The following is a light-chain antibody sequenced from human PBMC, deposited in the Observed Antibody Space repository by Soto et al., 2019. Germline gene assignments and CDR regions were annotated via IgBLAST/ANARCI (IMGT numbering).Light chain of an antibody. CDR3: QTWGTGLRV. CDR1: SGQSTYP. J-gene: IGLJ3*02. Sequence: QSVLTQSPSASASLGASVKLTCTLSSGQSTYPIAWHQQQPEKGPRFLMKLSYDGSHNKGDGIPDRFSGSSSGAERYLTISSLQSEDEADYYCQTWGTGLRVFGGGTKLTVL. V-gene: IGLV4-69*01. CDR2: LSYDGSH.